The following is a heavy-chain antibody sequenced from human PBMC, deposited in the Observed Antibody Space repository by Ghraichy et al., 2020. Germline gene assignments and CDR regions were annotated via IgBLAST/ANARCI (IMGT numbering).Heavy chain of an antibody. CDR1: GFTFSDYY. V-gene: IGHV3-11*06. Sequence: GGSLRLSCAASGFTFSDYYMSWIRQAPGKGLEWVSYISSSSSYTNYADSVKGRFTISRDNAKNSLYLQMNSLRAEDTAVYYCARDVVVVTARPLHAFDIWGQGTMVTVSS. CDR2: ISSSSSYT. D-gene: IGHD2-21*02. J-gene: IGHJ3*02. CDR3: ARDVVVVTARPLHAFDI.